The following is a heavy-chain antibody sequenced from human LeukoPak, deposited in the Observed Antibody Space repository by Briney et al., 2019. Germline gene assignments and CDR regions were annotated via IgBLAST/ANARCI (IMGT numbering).Heavy chain of an antibody. CDR1: GGSVISTNW. CDR3: ARKYEGGHNYGYPFAFDI. D-gene: IGHD5-18*01. CDR2: VHLDGRT. V-gene: IGHV4-4*02. Sequence: SGTLSLTCGVSGGSVISTNWWTWVRQPPGKGLEWIGEVHLDGRTNYNPSLGSRLTMSVDLSENQVSLKLTSVTAADTAVYYCARKYEGGHNYGYPFAFDIWGQGTMVTVSS. J-gene: IGHJ3*02.